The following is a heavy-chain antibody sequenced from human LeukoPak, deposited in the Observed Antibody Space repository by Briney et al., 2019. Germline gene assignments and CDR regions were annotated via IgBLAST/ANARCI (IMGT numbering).Heavy chain of an antibody. D-gene: IGHD3-22*01. Sequence: ASVTVSCTASGYTFTNYAIHWVRQAPGQRLEWMGWITAGNGNTKYSQKFQGRVTITRDTSASTAYMELSSLRSEDTAVYYCARDYYDNSGYSRVFGYWGQGTLVTVSS. CDR2: ITAGNGNT. V-gene: IGHV1-3*01. CDR1: GYTFTNYA. J-gene: IGHJ4*02. CDR3: ARDYYDNSGYSRVFGY.